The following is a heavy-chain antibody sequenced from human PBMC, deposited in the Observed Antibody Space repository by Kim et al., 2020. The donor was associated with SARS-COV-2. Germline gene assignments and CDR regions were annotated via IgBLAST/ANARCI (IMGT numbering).Heavy chain of an antibody. Sequence: GGSLRLSCAASGFTFSNAWMSWVRQAPGKGLEWVGRIKSKTDGGTTDYAAPGQGSFTIARDESKNTLYLQMNSLKTEDTAVYYCTTDNMEWAIRIAAAGTAKGANYYYYYCMDVWGQGTMVTVSS. D-gene: IGHD6-13*01. V-gene: IGHV3-15*01. J-gene: IGHJ6*02. CDR1: GFTFSNAW. CDR2: IKSKTDGGTT. CDR3: TTDNMEWAIRIAAAGTAKGANYYYYYCMDV.